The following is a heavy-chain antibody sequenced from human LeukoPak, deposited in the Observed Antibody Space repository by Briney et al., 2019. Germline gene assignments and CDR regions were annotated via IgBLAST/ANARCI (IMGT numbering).Heavy chain of an antibody. V-gene: IGHV4-34*01. J-gene: IGHJ4*02. CDR3: ARYSSGWYSDYFDY. D-gene: IGHD6-19*01. Sequence: PSETLSLTCAVYGGSFSGYYWSWIRQPPGKGLEWIGEINHSGSTNYNPSLKSRVTISVDTSKNQFSLKLSSVTAADTAVYYCARYSSGWYSDYFDYWGQGTLVTVSS. CDR2: INHSGST. CDR1: GGSFSGYY.